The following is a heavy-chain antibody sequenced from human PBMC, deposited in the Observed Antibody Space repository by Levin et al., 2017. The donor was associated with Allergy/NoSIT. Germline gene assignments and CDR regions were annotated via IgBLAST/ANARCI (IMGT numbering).Heavy chain of an antibody. CDR1: GFTFSSSW. Sequence: PGGSLRLSCAASGFTFSSSWMTWVRQAPGKGLEWVANIQQEGSEKYYVDSVRGRFTISRDNAKNSVYLQMNSLRAEDTAVYYCATWRRYLGGDGNSYGGDFEYWGRGTLVTVSS. V-gene: IGHV3-7*01. CDR2: IQQEGSEK. D-gene: IGHD2-21*01. CDR3: ATWRRYLGGDGNSYGGDFEY. J-gene: IGHJ4*02.